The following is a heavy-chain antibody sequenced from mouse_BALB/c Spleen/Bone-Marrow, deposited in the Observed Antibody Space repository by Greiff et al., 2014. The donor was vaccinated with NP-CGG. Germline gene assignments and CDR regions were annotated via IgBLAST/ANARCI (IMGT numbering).Heavy chain of an antibody. Sequence: EVKLEESGGGLVQPGGSMKLSCAASGFAFSDTWLDWVRQSPEKGPEWVAEIRTKADDHATYYAESVKGRFTISRDDSISSVYLQVNSLRAEDTGIYYCTPHPFDYWGQGTTLTVSS. CDR2: IRTKADDHAT. V-gene: IGHV6-6*01. CDR1: GFAFSDTW. CDR3: TPHPFDY. J-gene: IGHJ2*01.